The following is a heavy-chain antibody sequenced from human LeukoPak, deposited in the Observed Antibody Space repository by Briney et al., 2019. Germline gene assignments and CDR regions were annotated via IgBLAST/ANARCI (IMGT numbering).Heavy chain of an antibody. Sequence: NPSETLSLTCAVYGGSFSGYYWSWIRQPPGKGLEWIGEINHSGSTNYNPSLKSRVTISVDTSKNQFSLKLSSVTAADTAVYYCARGRGRVVTPKAPLDYWGQGTLVTVSS. CDR1: GGSFSGYY. D-gene: IGHD4-23*01. CDR2: INHSGST. V-gene: IGHV4-34*01. CDR3: ARGRGRVVTPKAPLDY. J-gene: IGHJ4*02.